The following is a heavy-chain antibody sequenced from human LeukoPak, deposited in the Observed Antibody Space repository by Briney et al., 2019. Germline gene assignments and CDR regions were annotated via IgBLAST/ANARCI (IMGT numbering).Heavy chain of an antibody. D-gene: IGHD1-26*01. Sequence: PSETLSLTCTVSGGSISSSSYYWGWIRQPPGKGLEWIGSIYYSGSTYYNPSLKSRVTISVDTSKNQFSLKLSSVTAADTAVYYCARGGGSRYYYYYYMDVWGKGTTVTVSS. V-gene: IGHV4-39*07. CDR2: IYYSGST. CDR3: ARGGGSRYYYYYYMDV. CDR1: GGSISSSSYY. J-gene: IGHJ6*03.